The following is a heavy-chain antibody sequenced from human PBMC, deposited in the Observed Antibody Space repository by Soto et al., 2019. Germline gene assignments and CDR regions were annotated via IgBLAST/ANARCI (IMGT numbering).Heavy chain of an antibody. CDR3: ASRYDSSGYFFDY. V-gene: IGHV3-21*01. D-gene: IGHD3-22*01. Sequence: EVQLVESGGGLVKPGGSLRLSCAASGFTFSSYSMNWVRQAPGKGLEWVSSISSSSSYIYYADSVKGRFTISRDNAKNSLYLQMNSLRAEDTAVYYCASRYDSSGYFFDYWGQGTLVTVSS. J-gene: IGHJ4*02. CDR1: GFTFSSYS. CDR2: ISSSSSYI.